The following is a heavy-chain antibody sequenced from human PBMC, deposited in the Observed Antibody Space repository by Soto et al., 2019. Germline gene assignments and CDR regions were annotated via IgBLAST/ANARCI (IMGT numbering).Heavy chain of an antibody. J-gene: IGHJ5*02. CDR3: ARDRYYDILTGYSFDP. D-gene: IGHD3-9*01. V-gene: IGHV4-4*07. CDR1: GGSISSYY. CDR2: IYTSGST. Sequence: QVQLQESGPGLVKPSETLSLTCTVSGGSISSYYWSWIRQPAGKGLEWIGRIYTSGSTNYNPSLTSRVTMSVDTSKTPFSLKLSSVTAADTAVYYCARDRYYDILTGYSFDPWGQGTLVTVSS.